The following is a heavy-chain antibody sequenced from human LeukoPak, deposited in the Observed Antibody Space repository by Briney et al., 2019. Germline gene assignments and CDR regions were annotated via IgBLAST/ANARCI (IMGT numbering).Heavy chain of an antibody. D-gene: IGHD1-26*01. CDR2: IKSKTDGGTT. CDR3: TTPSTVGATTPFDY. V-gene: IGHV3-15*01. CDR1: GFTFSNAW. J-gene: IGHJ4*02. Sequence: GGSLRLSCAASGFTFSNAWMSWVRQAPGKGLEWVGRIKSKTDGGTTDYSAPVKGRFTISRDDSNNTLYLQMNSLKTEDTAVYYCTTPSTVGATTPFDYWGQGTLVTVSS.